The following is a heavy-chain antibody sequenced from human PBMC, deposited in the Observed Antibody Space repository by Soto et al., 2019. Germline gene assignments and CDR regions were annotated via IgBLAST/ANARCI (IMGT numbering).Heavy chain of an antibody. CDR3: TRDEGIQWTFNL. CDR2: IGTAGDT. V-gene: IGHV3-13*01. J-gene: IGHJ2*01. CDR1: GFTFSSYD. D-gene: IGHD6-19*01. Sequence: EVQLVESGGGLVQPGGSLRLSCAASGFTFSSYDMHWVRQATGKGLEWVSAIGTAGDTYYPGSVKGRFTISRENAKNSLYLQINSLRAGDTAVYYCTRDEGIQWTFNLWGRGTLVTVSS.